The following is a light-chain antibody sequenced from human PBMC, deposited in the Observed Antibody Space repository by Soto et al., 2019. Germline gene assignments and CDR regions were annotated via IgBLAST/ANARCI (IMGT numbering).Light chain of an antibody. CDR3: SSFRSTSTLPYV. J-gene: IGLJ1*01. CDR2: EVT. Sequence: QAASVSGSPGQSITISCTGTSSDVGGYDYVSWYQQHPGKAPKLMIFEVTNRPSGVSNRFSGSKSGNTASLTISGLRAEDEADYYCSSFRSTSTLPYVFGTGTKLTVL. V-gene: IGLV2-14*01. CDR1: SSDVGGYDY.